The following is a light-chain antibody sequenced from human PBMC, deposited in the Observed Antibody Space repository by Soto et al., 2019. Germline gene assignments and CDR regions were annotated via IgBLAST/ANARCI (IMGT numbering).Light chain of an antibody. CDR1: QSISSW. J-gene: IGKJ1*01. CDR3: QQYNSYSGT. V-gene: IGKV1-5*03. Sequence: DIQMTQSPSTLSASVGDRVTITCRASQSISSWLAWYQQKPGKAPKLLIYKASSLESGVPSRFSGSGSGTEFTLTISSLQHDDFATYYCQQYNSYSGTFGQGTKV. CDR2: KAS.